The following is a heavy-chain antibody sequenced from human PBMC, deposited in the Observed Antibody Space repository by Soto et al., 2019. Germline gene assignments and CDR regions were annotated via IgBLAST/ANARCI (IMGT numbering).Heavy chain of an antibody. D-gene: IGHD2-8*02. Sequence: EVQLVESGGGLVQPGGSLRLSCAASGFTLSSFCIHWFRQAPGKGLVWVSRINSDGSNTRYADSVRGRFTISRDNAKNTLYLQMNTLRAEDTAVYYCARDLVAKDAFDISGQGTMVTVSS. J-gene: IGHJ3*02. CDR1: GFTLSSFC. V-gene: IGHV3-74*01. CDR2: INSDGSNT. CDR3: ARDLVAKDAFDI.